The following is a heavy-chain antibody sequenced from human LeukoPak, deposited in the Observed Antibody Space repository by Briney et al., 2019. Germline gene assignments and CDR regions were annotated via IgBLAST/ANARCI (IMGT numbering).Heavy chain of an antibody. D-gene: IGHD3-10*01. V-gene: IGHV1-69*06. CDR1: GGTFSSYA. Sequence: SVKVSCKASGGTFSSYAISWVRQAPGQGLEWMGGIIPIFGTANYAQKFQGRVTITADKSTSTAYMELSSLRSEDTAVYYCARVWFGELRDYYYYYMDVWGKGTTVTVSS. J-gene: IGHJ6*03. CDR2: IIPIFGTA. CDR3: ARVWFGELRDYYYYYMDV.